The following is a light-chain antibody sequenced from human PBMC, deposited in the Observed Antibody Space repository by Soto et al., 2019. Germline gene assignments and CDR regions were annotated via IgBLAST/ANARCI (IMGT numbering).Light chain of an antibody. J-gene: IGLJ1*01. CDR3: CSYAGSSSYV. CDR2: EVS. V-gene: IGLV2-23*02. Sequence: QSVLTQPASVSGSPGQSITISCTGTSSDVGSYNLVSWYQQHPGKAPKLMIYEVSKRPSGVSNRFSGSKSGNTASLTISGLQADVEADYYCCSYAGSSSYVFGTGTNVTVL. CDR1: SSDVGSYNL.